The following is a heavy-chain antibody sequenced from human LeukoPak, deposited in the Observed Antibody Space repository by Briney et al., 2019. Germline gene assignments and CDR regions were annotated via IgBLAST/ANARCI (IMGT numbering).Heavy chain of an antibody. CDR2: FIPIFGSP. Sequence: GASVTVSCKANVPTFISYAINWLRQAPGQGLAWMGGFIPIFGSPTYAQQFQGRVTFTTDESTYTAYMELSNLRSDDTAVFYCAGFFYDSSGAAFDLWGQGTMVTVSS. V-gene: IGHV1-69*05. J-gene: IGHJ3*01. D-gene: IGHD3-22*01. CDR3: AGFFYDSSGAAFDL. CDR1: VPTFISYA.